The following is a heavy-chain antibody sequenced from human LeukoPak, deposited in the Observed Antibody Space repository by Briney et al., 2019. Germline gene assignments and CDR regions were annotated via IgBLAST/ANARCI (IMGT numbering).Heavy chain of an antibody. CDR2: ICGSGVST. V-gene: IGHV3-23*01. J-gene: IGHJ3*02. CDR1: GFTFSSYA. CDR3: AKDDGSGSYSAFDI. Sequence: GGSLRLSCAASGFTFSSYAISWVRQAPGKGLEWVSDICGSGVSTYYADFVKGRFTISRDNSKNTLYLQMNSLRAEDTAVYYCAKDDGSGSYSAFDIWGQGTMVTVSS. D-gene: IGHD3-10*01.